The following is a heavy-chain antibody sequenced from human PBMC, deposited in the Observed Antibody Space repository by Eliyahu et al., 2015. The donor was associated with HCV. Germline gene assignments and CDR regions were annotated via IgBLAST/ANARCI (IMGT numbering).Heavy chain of an antibody. Sequence: QVQLQESGPGLVKPSETLSLTCNVSGGSIHSYYWSWIRQPPGKGLEWIGYTHYSGSTNYNPSLKSRVTISVDTSKNQFSLKLNSVSAADTAVYYCASGGGGIAVTGTGGWFDPWGQGTLVTVSS. CDR3: ASGGGGIAVTGTGGWFDP. D-gene: IGHD6-19*01. V-gene: IGHV4-59*01. CDR1: GGSIHSYY. CDR2: THYSGST. J-gene: IGHJ5*02.